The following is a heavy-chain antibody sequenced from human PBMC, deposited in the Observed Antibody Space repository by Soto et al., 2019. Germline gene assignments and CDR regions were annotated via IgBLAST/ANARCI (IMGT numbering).Heavy chain of an antibody. CDR1: SGSISSSNW. D-gene: IGHD3-16*02. J-gene: IGHJ5*02. CDR2: IYHSGST. V-gene: IGHV4-4*02. CDR3: ARVVMSTFGGVIGRNWFDP. Sequence: PSETLSLTCAVSSGSISSSNWWSWVRQPPGKGLEWIGEIYHSGSTNYNPSLKSRVTISVDKSKNQFSLKLSSVTAADTAVYYCARVVMSTFGGVIGRNWFDPWGQGTLVTVSS.